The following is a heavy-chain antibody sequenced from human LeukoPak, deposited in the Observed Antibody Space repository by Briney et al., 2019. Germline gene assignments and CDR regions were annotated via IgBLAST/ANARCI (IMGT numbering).Heavy chain of an antibody. V-gene: IGHV4-39*01. CDR1: GGSISSSSYY. CDR2: IYYSGST. D-gene: IGHD3-22*01. CDR3: ASFQLLSRNWFDP. Sequence: SETLSLTCTVSGGSISSSSYYWGWLRQPPGKGLEWIGSIYYSGSTYYNPSLKSRVTISVDTSKNQFSLKLSSVTAADTAVYYCASFQLLSRNWFDPWGQGTLVTVSS. J-gene: IGHJ5*02.